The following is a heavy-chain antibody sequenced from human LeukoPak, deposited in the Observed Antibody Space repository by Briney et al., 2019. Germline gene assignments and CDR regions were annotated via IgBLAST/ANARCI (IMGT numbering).Heavy chain of an antibody. CDR1: GYSFTNYW. Sequence: RGESLKISCKGSGYSFTNYWIGWVRQMPGKGLEWMEIIYPGDSDTRYSPSFQGQVTISADKSISTAYLQWSSLKASDTAMYYCARRLTMTGWYYFDYWGQGTLVTVSS. CDR3: ARRLTMTGWYYFDY. J-gene: IGHJ4*02. D-gene: IGHD6-19*01. CDR2: IYPGDSDT. V-gene: IGHV5-51*01.